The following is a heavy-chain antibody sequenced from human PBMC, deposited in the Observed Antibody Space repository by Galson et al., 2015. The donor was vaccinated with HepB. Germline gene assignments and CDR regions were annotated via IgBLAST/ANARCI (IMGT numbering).Heavy chain of an antibody. CDR1: GYTFTSYY. J-gene: IGHJ4*02. Sequence: SVKVSCKASGYTFTSYYMHWVRQAPGQGLEWMGIINPSGGSTSYAQKFQGRVTMTRDTSTSTVYMEPSSLRSEDTAVYYCARVETYYYDSSGSDEGYYFDYWGQGTLVTVSS. CDR2: INPSGGST. CDR3: ARVETYYYDSSGSDEGYYFDY. D-gene: IGHD3-22*01. V-gene: IGHV1-46*01.